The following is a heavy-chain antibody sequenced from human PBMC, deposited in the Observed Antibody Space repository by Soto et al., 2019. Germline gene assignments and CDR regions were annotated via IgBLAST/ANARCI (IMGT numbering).Heavy chain of an antibody. CDR2: IAYDGTNK. CDR3: AKVPDRHYAMDV. J-gene: IGHJ6*02. Sequence: PGGSLRLSCAASGFTFNTYGMHWVRQAPGEGLEWVAVIAYDGTNKYYRDSVKGRFTVPRDNSKNTLYLLMNSLRPEDTAVYYCAKVPDRHYAMDVWGQGTTVTVSS. V-gene: IGHV3-30*18. CDR1: GFTFNTYG.